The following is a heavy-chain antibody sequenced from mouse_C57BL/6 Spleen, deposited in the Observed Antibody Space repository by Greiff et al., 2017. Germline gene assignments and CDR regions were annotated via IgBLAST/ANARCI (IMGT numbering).Heavy chain of an antibody. Sequence: QVQLKESGAELVKPGASVKLSCKASGYTFTSYWMHWVKQRPGQGLEWIGMIHPNSGSTNYNEKFKSKATLTVDKSSSTAYMQLSSLTSEDSAVYYCARGGFDYAMDYWGQGTSVTVSS. V-gene: IGHV1-64*01. CDR2: IHPNSGST. CDR3: ARGGFDYAMDY. J-gene: IGHJ4*01. CDR1: GYTFTSYW.